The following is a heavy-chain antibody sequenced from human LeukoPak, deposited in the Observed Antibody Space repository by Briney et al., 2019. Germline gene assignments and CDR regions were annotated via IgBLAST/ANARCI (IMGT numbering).Heavy chain of an antibody. V-gene: IGHV3-53*01. Sequence: GGSLRLSCAASGFTVSSNYMSWVRQAPGKGLEWVSVIYSGGSTYYADSVKGRFTISRDNSKNTLYLQMNSLRAEDTAVYYCARVSSYSSGWYYYFDYWGQGTLVTVSS. CDR1: GFTVSSNY. CDR2: IYSGGST. CDR3: ARVSSYSSGWYYYFDY. D-gene: IGHD6-19*01. J-gene: IGHJ4*02.